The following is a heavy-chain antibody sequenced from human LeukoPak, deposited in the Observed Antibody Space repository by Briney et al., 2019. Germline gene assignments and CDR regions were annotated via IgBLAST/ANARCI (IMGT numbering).Heavy chain of an antibody. CDR3: ARGSKREATMIVVVTGDY. J-gene: IGHJ4*02. Sequence: GASVKVSCKASGYTFTGYYMHWVRQAPGQGLEWMGWINPNSGGTNYAQKFQGRVTMTRDTSLSTAYMELSRLRSDDTAVYYCARGSKREATMIVVVTGDYWGQGTLVTVSS. CDR1: GYTFTGYY. V-gene: IGHV1-2*02. D-gene: IGHD3-22*01. CDR2: INPNSGGT.